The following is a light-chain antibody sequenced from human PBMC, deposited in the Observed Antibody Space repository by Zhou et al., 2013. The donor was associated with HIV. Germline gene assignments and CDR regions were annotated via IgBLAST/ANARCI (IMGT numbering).Light chain of an antibody. Sequence: DCQMTQSPSSVSASVGDRVTITCRASQYVSKWLAWYQQKPGKAPKVLIYKASSLETGVPSRFSGSGSGTEFTLTISSLQPDDFATYYCQKHNGEFGQGTRLEIK. CDR1: QYVSKW. V-gene: IGKV1-5*03. CDR3: QKHNGE. J-gene: IGKJ5*01. CDR2: KAS.